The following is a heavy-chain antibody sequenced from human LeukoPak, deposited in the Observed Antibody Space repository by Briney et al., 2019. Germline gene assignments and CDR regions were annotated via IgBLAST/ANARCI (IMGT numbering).Heavy chain of an antibody. CDR2: INAGNGNT. V-gene: IGHV1-3*01. CDR1: GYTFTSYA. J-gene: IGHJ3*02. CDR3: ARVDAFCGGDCSRAFDI. Sequence: ASVKVSCKASGYTFTSYAMHWVRQAPGQRLEWMGWINAGNGNTKYSQKFQGRVTITRDTSASTAYMELSSLRSEDTAVYYCARVDAFCGGDCSRAFDIWGQGTMVTVFS. D-gene: IGHD2-21*02.